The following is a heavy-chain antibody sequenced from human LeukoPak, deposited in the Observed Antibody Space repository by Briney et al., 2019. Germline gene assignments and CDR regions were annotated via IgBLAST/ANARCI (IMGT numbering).Heavy chain of an antibody. Sequence: KPSETLSLTCAVYGGSFSGYYWSWIRQPPGEGLEWIGEINHSGSTNYNPSLKSRVTISVDTSKNQFSLKLSSVTAADTAVYYCASPMTTVTPDAFDIWGQGTMVTVSS. CDR1: GGSFSGYY. CDR3: ASPMTTVTPDAFDI. CDR2: INHSGST. D-gene: IGHD4-17*01. V-gene: IGHV4-34*01. J-gene: IGHJ3*02.